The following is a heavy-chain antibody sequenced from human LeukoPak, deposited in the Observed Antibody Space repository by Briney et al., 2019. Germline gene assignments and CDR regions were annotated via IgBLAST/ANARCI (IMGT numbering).Heavy chain of an antibody. CDR3: TRDTGCSGGTCYSFYDY. Sequence: GSLRLSCAASGFTFSSYWMTWVRQAPGKGLEWVANIKQDGSEKYVDSVKGRFTISRDNAKNSLYLQMNSLRAEDTAVYYCTRDTGCSGGTCYSFYDYWGQGTLVTVSS. CDR1: GFTFSSYW. CDR2: IKQDGSEK. D-gene: IGHD2-15*01. V-gene: IGHV3-7*01. J-gene: IGHJ4*02.